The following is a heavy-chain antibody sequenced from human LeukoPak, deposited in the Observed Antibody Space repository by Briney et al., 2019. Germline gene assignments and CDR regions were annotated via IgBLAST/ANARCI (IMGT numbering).Heavy chain of an antibody. V-gene: IGHV1-18*01. J-gene: IGHJ6*03. CDR2: INAYNGNT. D-gene: IGHD2-2*01. CDR3: ARGPIIDIVIVPAADDYYYMDV. Sequence: ASVKVSCKASGYTFTSYGISWVRQAPGQGLEWMGWINAYNGNTNYAQKLQGRVTMTTDTSTSTAYMELRSLRSDDTAVYYCARGPIIDIVIVPAADDYYYMDVWGKGTTVTVSS. CDR1: GYTFTSYG.